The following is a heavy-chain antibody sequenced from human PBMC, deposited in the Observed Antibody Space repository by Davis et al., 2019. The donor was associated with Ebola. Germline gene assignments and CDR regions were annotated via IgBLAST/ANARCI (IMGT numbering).Heavy chain of an antibody. J-gene: IGHJ4*02. D-gene: IGHD3-16*02. CDR3: AKDPGVIAVHYFDS. V-gene: IGHV3-23*01. CDR1: GFTFSTYA. Sequence: GESLKISCSASGFTFSTYALSWVRQAPGKGLEWVSGTGTTGAYPSYADSVKGRFTISRDNSNNMLYLQMNSLRADDTAIYYCAKDPGVIAVHYFDSWGQGTLVTVSS. CDR2: TGTTGAYP.